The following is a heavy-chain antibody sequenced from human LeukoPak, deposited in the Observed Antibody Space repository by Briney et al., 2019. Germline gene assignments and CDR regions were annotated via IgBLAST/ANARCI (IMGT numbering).Heavy chain of an antibody. J-gene: IGHJ6*02. CDR2: INPNSGDT. CDR1: GYTFTAYY. CDR3: ARDHDYYYYPMDV. Sequence: EASVKVSCKASGYTFTAYYMHWVRQAPGQGLEWMGWINPNSGDTNYAQKFPGRVTMTRDTSISTAYMELSSLRSNDTAVYYCARDHDYYYYPMDVWGQGTTVNV. V-gene: IGHV1-2*02.